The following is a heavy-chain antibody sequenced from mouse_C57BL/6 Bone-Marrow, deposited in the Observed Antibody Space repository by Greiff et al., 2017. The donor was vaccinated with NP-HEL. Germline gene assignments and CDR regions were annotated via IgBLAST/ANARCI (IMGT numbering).Heavy chain of an antibody. CDR2: ISYDGSN. D-gene: IGHD2-4*01. CDR3: SRSYEYDSWFAY. J-gene: IGHJ3*01. Sequence: VQLKESGPGLVKPSQSLSLTCSVTGYSITSCYYWNWIRQFPGNQLEWMGFISYDGSNNYNPSFKNRISITRDTSKNQFFLKLNSVTTEDTATYYCSRSYEYDSWFAYWGQGTLVTVSA. CDR1: GYSITSCYY. V-gene: IGHV3-6*01.